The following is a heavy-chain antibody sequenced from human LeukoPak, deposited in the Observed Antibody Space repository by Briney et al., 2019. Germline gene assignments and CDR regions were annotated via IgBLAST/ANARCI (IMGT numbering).Heavy chain of an antibody. D-gene: IGHD1-7*01. V-gene: IGHV3-23*01. J-gene: IGHJ4*02. CDR2: ISASGDVI. CDR3: VGSGNSAH. CDR1: GFPFSSYG. Sequence: GSLRLSCAASGFPFSSYGMSWIRQGPVKGLEWVSSISASGDVIFLVDSVKGRFIVSRDISQNTLSLQMNSLRVEDTAIYYCVGSGNSAHWGQGTLVTVSS.